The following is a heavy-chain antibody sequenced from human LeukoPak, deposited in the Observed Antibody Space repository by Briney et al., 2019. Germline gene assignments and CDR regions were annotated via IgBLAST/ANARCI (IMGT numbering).Heavy chain of an antibody. CDR3: AKVHSSSWYAWGYYFDY. V-gene: IGHV3-23*01. D-gene: IGHD6-13*01. CDR1: GFTFSSYA. CDR2: ISGSGGST. J-gene: IGHJ4*02. Sequence: PGGSLRLSCAVYGFTFSSYAMSWVRQAPGKGLEWVSAISGSGGSTYYADSVKGRFTISRDNSKHTLYLQMTSLRAADTAVYYCAKVHSSSWYAWGYYFDYWGQGTLVTVSS.